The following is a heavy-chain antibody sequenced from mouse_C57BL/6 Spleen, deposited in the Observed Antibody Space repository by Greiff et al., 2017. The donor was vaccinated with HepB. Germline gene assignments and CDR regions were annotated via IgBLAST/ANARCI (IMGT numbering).Heavy chain of an antibody. J-gene: IGHJ4*01. Sequence: QVQLQQSGAELVKPGASVKLSCKASGYTFTSYWMHWVKQRPGLGLEWIGRIDPNSGGTKYNEKFKSKATLTVDKPSSTAYMQLSSLTSEDSAVYYCARSEDYDNYYAMDYWGQGTSVTVSS. CDR2: IDPNSGGT. CDR3: ARSEDYDNYYAMDY. CDR1: GYTFTSYW. D-gene: IGHD2-4*01. V-gene: IGHV1-72*01.